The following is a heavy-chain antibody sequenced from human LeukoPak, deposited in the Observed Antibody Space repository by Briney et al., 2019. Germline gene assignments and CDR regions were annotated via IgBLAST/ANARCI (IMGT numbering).Heavy chain of an antibody. V-gene: IGHV1-46*01. Sequence: ASVNVSCTASGYTFTSYYMHWVRQAPGQGLEWMGIINPSGGSTSYAQKFQGRVTMTRDTSTSTVYMELRSLRSDDTAVYYCARDYGGSYPADAFDIWGQGTMVTVSS. CDR1: GYTFTSYY. D-gene: IGHD1-26*01. J-gene: IGHJ3*02. CDR3: ARDYGGSYPADAFDI. CDR2: INPSGGST.